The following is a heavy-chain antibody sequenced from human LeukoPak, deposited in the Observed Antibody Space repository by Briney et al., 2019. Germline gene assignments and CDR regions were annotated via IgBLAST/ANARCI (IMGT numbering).Heavy chain of an antibody. J-gene: IGHJ4*02. Sequence: SGGSLRLSCAASGFTFSSSAMSWVRQAPGKGLEWVSSISSVGGNTYYADSVKGRFTISRDNSKSTLSLQMNSLRAEDTAVYYCARPSQYGSGTDYYFDSWGQGTLVTVSS. D-gene: IGHD3-10*01. CDR1: GFTFSSSA. V-gene: IGHV3-23*01. CDR2: ISSVGGNT. CDR3: ARPSQYGSGTDYYFDS.